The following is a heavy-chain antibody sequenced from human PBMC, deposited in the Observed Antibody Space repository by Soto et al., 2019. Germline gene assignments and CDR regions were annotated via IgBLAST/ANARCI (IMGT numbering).Heavy chain of an antibody. CDR3: AREVDY. CDR1: GFTFSSYA. V-gene: IGHV3-30-3*01. J-gene: IGHJ4*02. CDR2: ISYDGSNK. Sequence: LRLSGAASGFTFSSYAMHWVRQAPGKGLEWVAVISYDGSNKYYADSVKGRFTISRDNSKNTLYLQMNSLRAEDTAVYYCAREVDYWGQGTLVTVSS.